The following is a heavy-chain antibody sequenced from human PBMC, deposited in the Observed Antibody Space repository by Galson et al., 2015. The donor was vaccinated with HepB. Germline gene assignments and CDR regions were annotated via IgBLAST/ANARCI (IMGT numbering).Heavy chain of an antibody. CDR2: IIPILGIA. CDR3: ARSALYGDLDY. J-gene: IGHJ4*02. Sequence: SVKVSCKASGGTFSSYAISWVRQAPGQGLEWMGRIIPILGIANYAQKFQGRVTITADKSTSTAYMELSSLRPEDTAVYYCARSALYGDLDYWGQGTLVTVSS. CDR1: GGTFSSYA. D-gene: IGHD4-17*01. V-gene: IGHV1-69*04.